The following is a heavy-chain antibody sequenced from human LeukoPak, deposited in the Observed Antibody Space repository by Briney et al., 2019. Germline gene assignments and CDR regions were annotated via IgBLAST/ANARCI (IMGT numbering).Heavy chain of an antibody. CDR2: INGGGYGI. CDR1: GFTFHIYA. Sequence: PGGSLRLSCAASGFTFHIYAMNWVRQAPGKGLEWVSAINGGGYGIYYADSVRGRFTIYRDNSKNTLYLQMNSLRAEDTAVYYCAKDNRKIRGYSGYDSFDYWGQGTLVTVSS. D-gene: IGHD5-12*01. J-gene: IGHJ4*02. V-gene: IGHV3-23*01. CDR3: AKDNRKIRGYSGYDSFDY.